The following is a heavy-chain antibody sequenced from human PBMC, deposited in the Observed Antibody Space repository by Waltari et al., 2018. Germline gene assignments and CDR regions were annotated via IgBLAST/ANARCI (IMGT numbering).Heavy chain of an antibody. CDR3: ALLTGIVGATYY. J-gene: IGHJ4*02. Sequence: QVQLQESGPGLWKPSETLSLTCAVSGYSLSSGYYWRWIRQPPGKGLEWMGSIYHSGITYYNPSLKSRVTISVDTSKNQFSLKLSSVTAADTAVYYCALLTGIVGATYYWSQGPLVTVSS. D-gene: IGHD1-26*01. CDR1: GYSLSSGYY. CDR2: IYHSGIT. V-gene: IGHV4-38-2*01.